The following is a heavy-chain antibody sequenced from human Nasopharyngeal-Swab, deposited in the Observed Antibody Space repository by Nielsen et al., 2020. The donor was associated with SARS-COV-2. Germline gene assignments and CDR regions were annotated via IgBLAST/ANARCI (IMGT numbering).Heavy chain of an antibody. CDR3: ARRAGGGSYWIFDM. CDR2: ISPGDSDA. D-gene: IGHD3-10*01. J-gene: IGHJ3*02. CDR1: GYTFTHYW. V-gene: IGHV5-51*01. Sequence: GGSLRLSCTGSGYTFTHYWLGWVRQRPGKGLEWMGTISPGDSDARYSPSFRGHVTISVDNSISTTYLQWSTLRASDSAMYYCARRAGGGSYWIFDMWGQGTMVTVSS.